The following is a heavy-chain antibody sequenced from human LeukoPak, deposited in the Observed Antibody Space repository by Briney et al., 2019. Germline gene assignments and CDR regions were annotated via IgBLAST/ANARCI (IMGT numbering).Heavy chain of an antibody. J-gene: IGHJ4*02. Sequence: GGSLKLSGAASGLTFTNYGVTWVRQAPGKGLEWVSSISGSGSDTYYADSVKGRFTISRDNSKNTLYVQMVSLRAEDTAIYYCAGSSGWWAHDYWGQGTLVTVSS. D-gene: IGHD6-19*01. V-gene: IGHV3-23*01. CDR3: AGSSGWWAHDY. CDR1: GLTFTNYG. CDR2: ISGSGSDT.